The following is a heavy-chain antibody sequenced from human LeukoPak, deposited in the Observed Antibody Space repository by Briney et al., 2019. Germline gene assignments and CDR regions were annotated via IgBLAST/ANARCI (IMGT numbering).Heavy chain of an antibody. Sequence: GGSLRLSCTDSGFTFSSHDMNWVRQAPGKGLEWVSYISSGGYTTRYADSVRGRFAISRDNAKNSLYLQMNSLKAEDTAVYYCAREGSSYAPSEPFYFDYWGQGTLVTVSS. D-gene: IGHD3-10*01. V-gene: IGHV3-48*03. CDR3: AREGSSYAPSEPFYFDY. CDR1: GFTFSSHD. CDR2: ISSGGYTT. J-gene: IGHJ4*02.